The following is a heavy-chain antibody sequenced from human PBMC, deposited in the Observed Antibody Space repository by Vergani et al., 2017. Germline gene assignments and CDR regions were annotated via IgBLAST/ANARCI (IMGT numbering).Heavy chain of an antibody. CDR1: GGSLSSYY. CDR2: IYYSGST. J-gene: IGHJ6*03. D-gene: IGHD3-10*01. Sequence: QVQLQESGPGLVKPSETLSLTCTVSGGSLSSYYWSWIRQPPGKGLEWIGYIYYSGSTNYNPPLKSRVTISVDTSKNQFSLKLSSVTAADTAVYYCARGRHYGAGSYSVRNYYYYYMDVWGKGTTVTVSS. V-gene: IGHV4-59*01. CDR3: ARGRHYGAGSYSVRNYYYYYMDV.